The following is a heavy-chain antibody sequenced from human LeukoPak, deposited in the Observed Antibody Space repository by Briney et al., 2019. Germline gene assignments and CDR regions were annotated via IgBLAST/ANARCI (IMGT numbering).Heavy chain of an antibody. CDR2: IYYSGST. V-gene: IGHV4-39*07. CDR1: GGSISSSSYY. CDR3: ARDRSKLELQGHDAFDI. J-gene: IGHJ3*02. Sequence: PSETLSLTCTVSGGSISSSSYYWGWIRQPPGKGLEWIGSIYYSGSTYYNPSLKSRVTISVDTSKNQFSLKLSSVTAADTAVYYCARDRSKLELQGHDAFDIWGQGTMVTVSS. D-gene: IGHD1-7*01.